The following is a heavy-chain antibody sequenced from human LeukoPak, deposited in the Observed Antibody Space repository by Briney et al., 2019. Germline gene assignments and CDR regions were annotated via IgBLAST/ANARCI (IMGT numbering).Heavy chain of an antibody. J-gene: IGHJ1*01. V-gene: IGHV1-2*02. CDR2: INPNSGGT. CDR3: ARGGIYDRYQLARRAEYFQH. CDR1: GYTFTGYY. D-gene: IGHD2-2*01. Sequence: GASVKVSCKASGYTFTGYYMHWVRQAPGQGLEWMGWINPNSGGTNYAQKFQGRVTMTRNTSISTAYMELSRLRSDDTAVYYCARGGIYDRYQLARRAEYFQHWGQGTLVTVSS.